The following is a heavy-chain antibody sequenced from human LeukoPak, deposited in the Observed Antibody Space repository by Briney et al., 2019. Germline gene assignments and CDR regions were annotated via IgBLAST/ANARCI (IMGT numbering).Heavy chain of an antibody. CDR3: ARGPRGTSGWYFDY. J-gene: IGHJ4*02. CDR2: IWYDGSDK. Sequence: PGRSLSLSCAASGFRFGNYGMHWVRQAPGKGLEWVAIIWYDGSDKYYSDSVKGRFTISRDNSKNTLYLQMNSLRAEDTAVYFCARGPRGTSGWYFDYWGQGTLVTVSS. V-gene: IGHV3-33*01. D-gene: IGHD6-19*01. CDR1: GFRFGNYG.